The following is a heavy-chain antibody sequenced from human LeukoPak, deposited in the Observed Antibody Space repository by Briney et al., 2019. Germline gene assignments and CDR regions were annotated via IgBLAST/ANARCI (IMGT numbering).Heavy chain of an antibody. CDR2: MNPNSGNT. V-gene: IGHV1-8*03. Sequence: ASVKVSCKASGYTFTGHYMHWIRQARGQGLEWMGWMNPNSGNTGYAQKFQGRVTITRNTSISTAYMELSSLRSEDTAVYYCAVTYYYGPNDAFDIWGQGTMVTVSS. CDR3: AVTYYYGPNDAFDI. CDR1: GYTFTGHY. J-gene: IGHJ3*02. D-gene: IGHD3-10*01.